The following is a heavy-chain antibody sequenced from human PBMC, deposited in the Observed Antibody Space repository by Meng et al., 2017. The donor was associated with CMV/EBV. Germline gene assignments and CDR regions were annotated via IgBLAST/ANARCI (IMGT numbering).Heavy chain of an antibody. D-gene: IGHD3-3*01. CDR1: GFTLSSYE. Sequence: GGSLRLSCAASGFTLSSYEMNWVRQAPGKGLEWVAFIRYDGSNKYYADSVKGRFTISRDNSKNTLYLQMNSLRAEDTAVYYCAKDTIFGVDLNYYGMDVWGQGTTVTVSS. CDR2: IRYDGSNK. CDR3: AKDTIFGVDLNYYGMDV. V-gene: IGHV3-30*02. J-gene: IGHJ6*02.